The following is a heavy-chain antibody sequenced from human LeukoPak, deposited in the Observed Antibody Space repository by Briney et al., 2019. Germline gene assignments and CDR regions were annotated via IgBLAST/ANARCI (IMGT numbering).Heavy chain of an antibody. CDR3: ARGSPYSSSTTFDY. V-gene: IGHV4-59*01. D-gene: IGHD6-13*01. CDR1: GGPISDYY. J-gene: IGHJ4*02. CDR2: IYYSGST. Sequence: SETLSLTCTVSGGPISDYYWSWIRQPPGKGLEWIGYIYYSGSTNYNPSLKSRVTISVDTSKNQFSLKLSSVTAADTAVYYCARGSPYSSSTTFDYWGQGTLVTVSS.